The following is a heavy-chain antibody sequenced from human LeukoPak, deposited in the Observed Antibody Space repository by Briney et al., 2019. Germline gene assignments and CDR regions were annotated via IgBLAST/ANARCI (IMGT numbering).Heavy chain of an antibody. D-gene: IGHD3-10*01. CDR2: IYYSGST. CDR3: ARDRADITIPGYYYMDV. Sequence: SETLSLTCTVSGGSITSYYWSWIRQPPGKGLEWIGYIYYSGSTNYNPSVKSRVTMTIDTSKNQFSLKLSSVTAADTAVYYCARDRADITIPGYYYMDVWGKGTTVTISS. V-gene: IGHV4-59*01. CDR1: GGSITSYY. J-gene: IGHJ6*03.